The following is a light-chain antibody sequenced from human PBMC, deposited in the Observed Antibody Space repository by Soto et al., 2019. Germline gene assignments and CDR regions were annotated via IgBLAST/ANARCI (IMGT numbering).Light chain of an antibody. J-gene: IGKJ1*01. CDR2: GAS. CDR3: QQYNNWPPT. CDR1: QSVTSN. V-gene: IGKV3-15*01. Sequence: EIVMTRSPATLSVSPGERATLSCRASQSVTSNLAWYQQKPGQAPRLLIYGASTRATGVPARFSGSGSGTEFTLTIFSLQSEDFAVYYCQQYNNWPPTFGQGTKVDIK.